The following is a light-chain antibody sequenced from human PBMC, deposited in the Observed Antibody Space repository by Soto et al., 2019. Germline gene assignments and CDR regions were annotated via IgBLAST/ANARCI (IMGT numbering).Light chain of an antibody. V-gene: IGLV1-47*01. CDR2: RNN. CDR1: SSNIGSNY. Sequence: QSVLTQPRSASGTPGQSDTISCSGSSSNIGSNYVYWYQQLPGTAPKLLIYRNNQRPSGVPDRFSGSKSGTSASLAISGLRSEDQADYYCAAWDDSLSAWVFGGGTKLTVL. J-gene: IGLJ3*02. CDR3: AAWDDSLSAWV.